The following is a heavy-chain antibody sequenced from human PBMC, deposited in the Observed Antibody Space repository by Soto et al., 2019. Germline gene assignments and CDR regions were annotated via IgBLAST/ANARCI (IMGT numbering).Heavy chain of an antibody. J-gene: IGHJ5*02. CDR3: ARRRVLRVVAATPYWFDH. CDR2: INHSGST. V-gene: IGHV4-34*01. D-gene: IGHD2-15*01. Sequence: SETLSLTCAVYGGSFSGYYWSWIRQPPGKGLEWIGEINHSGSTNYNPSLKSRVTISVDTSKNQFSLKLSSVTAADTAVYYCARRRVLRVVAATPYWFDHWGQGTLVTVSS. CDR1: GGSFSGYY.